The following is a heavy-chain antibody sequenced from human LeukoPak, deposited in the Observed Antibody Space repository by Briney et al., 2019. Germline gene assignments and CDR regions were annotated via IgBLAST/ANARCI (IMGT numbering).Heavy chain of an antibody. CDR3: ARQLTMLTYDY. V-gene: IGHV5-51*01. D-gene: IGHD3-10*02. J-gene: IGHJ4*02. Sequence: GGPRHIPWQCPGSRFINYWIAGVRRMQGKGRRGMGIIYPSDSDTRYSPSFQGQVSISADKSIGTAYLQWSSLTASDSAMYYCARQLTMLTYDYWRQGTLVSVSS. CDR1: GSRFINYW. CDR2: IYPSDSDT.